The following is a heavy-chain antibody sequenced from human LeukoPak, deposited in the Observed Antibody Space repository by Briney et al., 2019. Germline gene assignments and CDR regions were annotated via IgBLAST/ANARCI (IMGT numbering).Heavy chain of an antibody. CDR2: IYYSGST. CDR1: GGSISSSSYY. V-gene: IGHV4-39*01. Sequence: SETLSLTCTVSGGSISSSSYYWGWIRQPPGKGLEWIGSIYYSGSTYYNPSLKSRVTISVDTSKNQFSLKLCSVTAADTAVYYCARSSKLLKSFDYWGQGTLVTVSS. D-gene: IGHD3-10*01. J-gene: IGHJ4*02. CDR3: ARSSKLLKSFDY.